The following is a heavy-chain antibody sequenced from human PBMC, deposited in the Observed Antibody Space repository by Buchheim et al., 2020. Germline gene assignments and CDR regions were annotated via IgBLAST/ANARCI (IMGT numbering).Heavy chain of an antibody. Sequence: QLLESGGGLEQPGGSLRLSCAASGFTISGYAMTWVRQAPGKGLEWVSTILGRGGRTWYEDSVKGRFTISTDNSKNTVYLQMNSRRGEDTATYFWAKGRGDDYSSTFDHGGQGTL. CDR2: ILGRGGRT. CDR3: AKGRGDDYSSTFDH. J-gene: IGHJ4*02. V-gene: IGHV3-23*01. D-gene: IGHD4-11*01. CDR1: GFTISGYA.